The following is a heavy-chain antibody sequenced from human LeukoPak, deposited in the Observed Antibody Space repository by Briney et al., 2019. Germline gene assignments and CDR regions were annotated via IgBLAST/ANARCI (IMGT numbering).Heavy chain of an antibody. V-gene: IGHV4-59*08. CDR2: IYYSGST. J-gene: IGHJ6*02. CDR1: GGSISTYY. D-gene: IGHD2-15*01. Sequence: PSETLSLTCTVSGGSISTYYWSWIRQPPGKGLEWIGYIYYSGSTNYNPSLKSRVTISVDTSKNQFSLKLSSVTAADTAVYYCARHRGGTYYYYYAMDVWGQGTTVTVSS. CDR3: ARHRGGTYYYYYAMDV.